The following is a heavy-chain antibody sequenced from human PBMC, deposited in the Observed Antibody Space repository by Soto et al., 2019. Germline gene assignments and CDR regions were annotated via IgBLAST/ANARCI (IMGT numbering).Heavy chain of an antibody. CDR2: INHSGST. CDR1: GGSFRGYY. V-gene: IGHV4-34*01. Sequence: QVQLQQWGAGLLKPSETLSLTCAVYGGSFRGYYWGWIRQLPGKGLEWIGEINHSGSTNYKPSLKSGVNISVDTSKNRFSVELSCVSGADTGVYYWARGLRRETIYYYDYGRDVWGQGTTVTVSS. J-gene: IGHJ6*02. D-gene: IGHD1-26*01. CDR3: ARGLRRETIYYYDYGRDV.